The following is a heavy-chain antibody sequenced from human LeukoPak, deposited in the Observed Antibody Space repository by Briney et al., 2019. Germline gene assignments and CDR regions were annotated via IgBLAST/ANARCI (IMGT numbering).Heavy chain of an antibody. J-gene: IGHJ4*02. CDR1: GGSISSGDYY. D-gene: IGHD2-2*02. CDR2: IYYSGST. V-gene: IGHV4-61*08. CDR3: ARGEYCSSTSCYNDY. Sequence: PSETLSLTCTVSGGSISSGDYYWSWIRQPPGKGLEWIGYIYYSGSTNYNPSLKSRVTISVDTSKNQFSLKLSSVTAADTAVYYCARGEYCSSTSCYNDYWGQGTLVTVSS.